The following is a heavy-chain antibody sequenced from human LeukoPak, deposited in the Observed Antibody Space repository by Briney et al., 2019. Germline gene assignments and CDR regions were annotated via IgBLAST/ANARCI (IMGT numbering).Heavy chain of an antibody. CDR3: AKLVGAFPADY. CDR2: ISFSGVST. J-gene: IGHJ4*02. CDR1: GFPFSAYT. D-gene: IGHD1-26*01. V-gene: IGHV3-23*01. Sequence: PGGSLRLSCAASGFPFSAYTMSWVRQAPGKGLEWVSAISFSGVSTNYADSVKGRFSISRDNAQNTLYLQMNSLRAEDTAIYYCAKLVGAFPADYWGQGTLVTVSS.